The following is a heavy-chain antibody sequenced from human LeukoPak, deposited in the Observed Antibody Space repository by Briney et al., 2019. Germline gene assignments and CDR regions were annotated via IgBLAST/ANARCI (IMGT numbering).Heavy chain of an antibody. D-gene: IGHD5-12*01. CDR2: ISGSADIT. Sequence: GGSLRLSCSASGFTFSSYAMGWVRQAPMRGLEWVASISGSADITTYADSLKGRFTISRDNSKNTLYLQINSLRDEDTALYYCGKELQPSGYPYALDTWGQGTMVTVSS. V-gene: IGHV3-23*01. J-gene: IGHJ3*02. CDR3: GKELQPSGYPYALDT. CDR1: GFTFSSYA.